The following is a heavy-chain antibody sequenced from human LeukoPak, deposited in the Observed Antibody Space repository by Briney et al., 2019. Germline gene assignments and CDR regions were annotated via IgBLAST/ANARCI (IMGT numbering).Heavy chain of an antibody. J-gene: IGHJ6*03. CDR1: GYTFTTYV. CDR3: ARVYSGYDFPYYYYMDV. V-gene: IGHV1-18*01. D-gene: IGHD5-12*01. CDR2: ISAYNGNT. Sequence: ASVKVSCKASGYTFTTYVIIWVRQAPGQGLEWMGWISAYNGNTNYAQKLQGRVTMTTDTSTSTAYMELRSLRSDDTAVYYCARVYSGYDFPYYYYMDVWGKGTTVTISS.